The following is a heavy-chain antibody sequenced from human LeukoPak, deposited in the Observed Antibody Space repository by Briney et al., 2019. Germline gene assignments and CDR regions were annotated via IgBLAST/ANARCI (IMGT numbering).Heavy chain of an antibody. Sequence: GGSLRLSCAASGFTFSSNSMNWVRQAPGKGLEWVSSISSSSSYIYYADSVKGRFTISRDNAKNSLYLQMNSLRAEDTAVYYCARGGDGRYSSSLSGMDVWGQGTTVTVSS. CDR3: ARGGDGRYSSSLSGMDV. CDR1: GFTFSSNS. D-gene: IGHD6-6*01. CDR2: ISSSSSYI. J-gene: IGHJ6*02. V-gene: IGHV3-21*01.